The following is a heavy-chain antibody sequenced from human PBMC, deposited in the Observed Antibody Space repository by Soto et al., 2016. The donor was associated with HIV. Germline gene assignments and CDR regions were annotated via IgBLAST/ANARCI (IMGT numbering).Heavy chain of an antibody. D-gene: IGHD1-26*01. Sequence: EVQLVESGGGLVKPGGSLRLSCIISGFTFSNYGMNWVRQTPGKGLEWVSSISGSGNYIFYADSVKGRFTISRDNAQNSLYLQMNSLTAEDTAVYYCARDLSRWEPHYYFNFGMDVWGQGTTVTVSS. V-gene: IGHV3-21*01. CDR2: ISGSGNYI. CDR3: ARDLSRWEPHYYFNFGMDV. J-gene: IGHJ6*02. CDR1: GFTFSNYG.